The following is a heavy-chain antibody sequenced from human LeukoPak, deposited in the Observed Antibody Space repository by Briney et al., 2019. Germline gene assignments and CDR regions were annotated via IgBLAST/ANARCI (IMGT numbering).Heavy chain of an antibody. V-gene: IGHV1-18*01. D-gene: IGHD3-16*01. Sequence: ASVKVSCKASGYTFASYGFSWVRQAPGQGLEWMGWISAYNGNTNYAQKLQGRVTTTTDTSTSTAYMELSSLRSEDTAVYYCATGSLGGFDPWGQGTLVTVSS. CDR3: ATGSLGGFDP. CDR2: ISAYNGNT. J-gene: IGHJ5*02. CDR1: GYTFASYG.